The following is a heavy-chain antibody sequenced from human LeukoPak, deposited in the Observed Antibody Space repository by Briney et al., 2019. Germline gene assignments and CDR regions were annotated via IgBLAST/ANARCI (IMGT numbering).Heavy chain of an antibody. CDR1: GYTFTSYG. V-gene: IGHV1-8*02. CDR3: ARENVNRGSSWGYDYFGMDV. Sequence: EASVKVSCKASGYTFTSYGISWVRQAPGQGLEWMGWMNPYSGITGYTQKFQGRVTMTRDTSISTAYMELSSLTSEDTAVYFCARENVNRGSSWGYDYFGMDVWGQGTAVTVSS. D-gene: IGHD6-13*01. J-gene: IGHJ6*02. CDR2: MNPYSGIT.